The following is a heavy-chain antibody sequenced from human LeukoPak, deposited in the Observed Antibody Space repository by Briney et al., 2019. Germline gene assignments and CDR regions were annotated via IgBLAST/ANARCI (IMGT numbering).Heavy chain of an antibody. CDR3: ARDLYYYGSGSYYKPLDY. CDR2: TYYWSKRYN. CDR1: GDSVSSNSAA. Sequence: SQTLSLTCAISGDSVSSNSAAWNWIRQSPSRGLEWLGRTYYWSKRYNDYAVYVKSRITINPDTSKNQFSLQLNSVTPEDTAVYYCARDLYYYGSGSYYKPLDYWGQGTLVTVSS. D-gene: IGHD3-10*01. J-gene: IGHJ4*02. V-gene: IGHV6-1*01.